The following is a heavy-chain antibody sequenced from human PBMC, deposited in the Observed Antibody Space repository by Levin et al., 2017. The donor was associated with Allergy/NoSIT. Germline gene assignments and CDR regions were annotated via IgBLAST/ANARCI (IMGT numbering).Heavy chain of an antibody. CDR3: ASDLPAATS. D-gene: IGHD2-2*01. Sequence: GGSLRLSCAASGFTFNSYSMSWVRQAPGKGLEWVSFISSTSSDIYYADSVKGRFTISRDNARNSLYLQMNSLRAEDTAVYYCASDLPAATSWGQGTLVTVSS. CDR1: GFTFNSYS. J-gene: IGHJ4*02. V-gene: IGHV3-21*01. CDR2: ISSTSSDI.